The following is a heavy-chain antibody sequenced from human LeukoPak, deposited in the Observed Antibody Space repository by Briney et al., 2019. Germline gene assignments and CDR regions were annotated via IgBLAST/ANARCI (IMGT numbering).Heavy chain of an antibody. CDR1: GFTFSSYG. D-gene: IGHD5-18*01. CDR2: IWYDGSSR. J-gene: IGHJ3*02. CDR3: ASAGYSYGNDAFDI. V-gene: IGHV3-33*01. Sequence: GGSLGLSCAASGFTFSSYGMPWVRQAPGKGLEWVAVIWYDGSSRYYADSVKGRFTISRDNSKNTLYLQMNSLRAEDTAVYYCASAGYSYGNDAFDIWGQGTMVTVSS.